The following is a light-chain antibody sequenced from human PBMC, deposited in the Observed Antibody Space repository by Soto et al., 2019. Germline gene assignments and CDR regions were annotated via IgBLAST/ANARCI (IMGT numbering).Light chain of an antibody. J-gene: IGLJ3*02. CDR1: SSDVV. CDR2: EVR. V-gene: IGLV2-23*02. Sequence: QSALTQPASVSGSPGQSITISCTGTSSDVVYWSQQHPGKAPKLIIYEVRERPSGVSNRFSGSTSGNTASLTISGLQAEDEADYYCYSYASAGTWVFGGGTKLTVL. CDR3: YSYASAGTWV.